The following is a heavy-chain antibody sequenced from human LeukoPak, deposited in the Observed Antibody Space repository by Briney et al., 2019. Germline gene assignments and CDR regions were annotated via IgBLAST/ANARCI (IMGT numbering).Heavy chain of an antibody. CDR1: GFTFSDYY. J-gene: IGHJ4*02. V-gene: IGHV4-34*01. D-gene: IGHD2-2*01. Sequence: GSLRLSCAASGFTFSDYYMSWIRQAPGKGLEWIGEINHSGSTNYNPSLKSRVTISVDTSKNQFSLKLSSVTAADTAVYYCARGKYQRRGYFDYWGQGTLVTVSS. CDR2: INHSGST. CDR3: ARGKYQRRGYFDY.